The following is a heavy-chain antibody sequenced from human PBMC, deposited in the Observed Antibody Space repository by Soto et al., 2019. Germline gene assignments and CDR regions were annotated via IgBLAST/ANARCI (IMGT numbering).Heavy chain of an antibody. CDR3: ARDLGYCSSTSCYGGYYYYYYMDV. V-gene: IGHV3-64*01. CDR1: GFTFSSYA. J-gene: IGHJ6*03. CDR2: ISSNGGST. D-gene: IGHD2-2*01. Sequence: PGGSLRLSCAASGFTFSSYAMHWVRQAPGKGLEYVSAISSNGGSTYYANSVKGRFTISRDNSKNTLYLQMGSLRAEDMAVYYCARDLGYCSSTSCYGGYYYYYYMDVWGKGTTVTVSS.